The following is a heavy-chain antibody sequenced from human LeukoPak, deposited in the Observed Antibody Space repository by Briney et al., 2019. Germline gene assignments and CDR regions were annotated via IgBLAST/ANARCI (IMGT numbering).Heavy chain of an antibody. CDR3: ASTIRGY. V-gene: IGHV3-7*03. J-gene: IGHJ4*02. CDR2: IKDNGSES. D-gene: IGHD3-10*01. Sequence: GGSLRLSCAASGFTLRNYWMRGGRGGPARGLEWVANIKDNGSESYYADSVKGRFTISRDNAKNSLYLQMTSLRDEDTAVYYCASTIRGYWGQGTLVTVSS. CDR1: GFTLRNYW.